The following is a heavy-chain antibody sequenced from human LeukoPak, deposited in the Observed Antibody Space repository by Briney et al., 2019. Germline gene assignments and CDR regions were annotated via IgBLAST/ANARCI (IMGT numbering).Heavy chain of an antibody. D-gene: IGHD6-19*01. J-gene: IGHJ4*02. V-gene: IGHV3-48*03. CDR3: ARGRYSGGWYYSDY. CDR2: ISSGGGTI. Sequence: GGSLRLSCAASGFTFSSYGMNWVRQAPGKGLEWISYISSGGGTIYYADSVKGRFTISRDNAKNSLYLQMNSLTAEDTAVYYCARGRYSGGWYYSDYWAQGTLVTVSS. CDR1: GFTFSSYG.